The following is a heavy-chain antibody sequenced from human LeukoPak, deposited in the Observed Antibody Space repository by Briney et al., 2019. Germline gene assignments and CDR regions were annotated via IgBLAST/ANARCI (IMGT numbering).Heavy chain of an antibody. J-gene: IGHJ4*02. Sequence: SETLSLTCTVSGGSISSGGYYWSWIRQHPGKGLEWIGYIYYSGSTYYNPSLKSRVTISVDTSKTQFSLKLSSVTAADTAVYYCASVTAMVGYFDYWGQGTLVTVSS. CDR1: GGSISSGGYY. CDR2: IYYSGST. V-gene: IGHV4-31*03. D-gene: IGHD5-18*01. CDR3: ASVTAMVGYFDY.